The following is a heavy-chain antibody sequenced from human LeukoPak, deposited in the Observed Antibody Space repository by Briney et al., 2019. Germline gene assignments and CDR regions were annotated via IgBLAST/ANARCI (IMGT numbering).Heavy chain of an antibody. V-gene: IGHV1-8*01. D-gene: IGHD1-26*01. CDR2: MNPNSGNT. Sequence: SVKVSCKASGYTFPSYDINWVRQATGQGLEWMGWMNPNSGNTGYAQKFQGRVTMTRNTSISTAYMELSSLRSEDTAVYYCARGSYSGSYYSIYYYYYMDVWGKGTTVTISS. J-gene: IGHJ6*03. CDR1: GYTFPSYD. CDR3: ARGSYSGSYYSIYYYYYMDV.